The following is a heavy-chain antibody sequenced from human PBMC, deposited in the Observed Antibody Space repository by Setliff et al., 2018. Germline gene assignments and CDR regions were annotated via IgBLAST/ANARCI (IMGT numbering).Heavy chain of an antibody. CDR3: ARESRYYYDNLGTLDY. V-gene: IGHV4-30-4*08. CDR2: IYSSGST. CDR1: GGSISSGDYY. Sequence: SETLSLTCTVSGGSISSGDYYWSWIRQPPGKGLEWIGYIYSSGSTYHNPSLKSRVSISVDTSKNQFSLKLSSVTAADTAVYYCARESRYYYDNLGTLDYWGQGTLVTGSS. D-gene: IGHD3-22*01. J-gene: IGHJ4*02.